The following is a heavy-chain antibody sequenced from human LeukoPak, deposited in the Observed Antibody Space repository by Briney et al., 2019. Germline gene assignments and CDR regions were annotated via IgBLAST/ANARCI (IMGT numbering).Heavy chain of an antibody. V-gene: IGHV3-7*01. Sequence: GGSLRLSCEVSGFIFSSYWMSWVRQAPGKGSEWVAHIKQDGSEKDYVDSVKGRFTISRDNGKNSLYLQMNSLRAEDTAVYYCGRGSRISDYWGQGTQVTVSS. CDR2: IKQDGSEK. CDR3: GRGSRISDY. D-gene: IGHD2-15*01. CDR1: GFIFSSYW. J-gene: IGHJ4*02.